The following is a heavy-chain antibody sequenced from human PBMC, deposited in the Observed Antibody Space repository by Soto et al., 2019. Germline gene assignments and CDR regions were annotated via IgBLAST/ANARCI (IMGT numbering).Heavy chain of an antibody. D-gene: IGHD3-3*01. CDR3: ARDRPTDYDFWSGPDAFDI. Sequence: GGSLRLSCAASGFTFSSYWMSWVRQAPGKGLEWVANIKQDGSEKYYVDSVKGRFTISRDNAKNSLYLQMNSLRAEDTAVYYCARDRPTDYDFWSGPDAFDIWGQGTMVTVSS. CDR1: GFTFSSYW. V-gene: IGHV3-7*01. J-gene: IGHJ3*02. CDR2: IKQDGSEK.